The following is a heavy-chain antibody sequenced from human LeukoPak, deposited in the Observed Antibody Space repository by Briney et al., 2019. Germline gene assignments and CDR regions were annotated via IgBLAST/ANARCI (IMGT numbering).Heavy chain of an antibody. D-gene: IGHD3-10*02. V-gene: IGHV3-23*01. CDR1: GFTFSSYA. Sequence: GGSPRLSGAASGFTFSSYAMSWGPHAPGEGLEWVSAISGSGGSTYYADSVKGRFTISRDNAKNSLYLQMNSLRAEDTAVYYCAELGITMIGGVWGKGTTVTISS. J-gene: IGHJ6*04. CDR2: ISGSGGST. CDR3: AELGITMIGGV.